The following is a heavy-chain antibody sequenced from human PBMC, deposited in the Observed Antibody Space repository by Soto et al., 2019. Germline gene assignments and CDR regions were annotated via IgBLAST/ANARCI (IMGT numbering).Heavy chain of an antibody. J-gene: IGHJ6*02. V-gene: IGHV3-33*01. CDR1: GFTFSSYG. Sequence: QVQLVESGGGVVQPGRSLRLSCAASGFTFSSYGMHWVRQAPGKGLEWVAVIWYDGSNKYYADSVKGRFTISRDNSKNTLYLHMNSLRAEDTAVYYCARDREQQLALYYGMDVWGQGTTVTVSS. CDR2: IWYDGSNK. D-gene: IGHD6-13*01. CDR3: ARDREQQLALYYGMDV.